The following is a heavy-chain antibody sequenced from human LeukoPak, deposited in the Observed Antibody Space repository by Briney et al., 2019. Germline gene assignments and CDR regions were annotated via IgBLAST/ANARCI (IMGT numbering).Heavy chain of an antibody. Sequence: GSLRLSCVVSGFSFSDAWMSWVRQAPGKGLEWIGRIRSKTDSETTEYAAPVKRRFSISRDDSKKTLYLQMNSLKTEDTAVYYCTTGRFPPRYWGQGTLVTVSS. D-gene: IGHD3-3*01. CDR2: IRSKTDSETT. CDR1: GFSFSDAW. V-gene: IGHV3-15*01. CDR3: TTGRFPPRY. J-gene: IGHJ4*02.